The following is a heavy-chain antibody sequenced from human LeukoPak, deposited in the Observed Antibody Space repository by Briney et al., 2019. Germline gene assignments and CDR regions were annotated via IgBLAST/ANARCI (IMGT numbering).Heavy chain of an antibody. Sequence: GGSLRLSCAASGFTFSSYSMNWVRQAPGKGLEWVSYISSSSTIYYTDSVKGRFTISRDNAKSSLYLQMNSLRAEDTAVYYCALANWGSPIDYWGQGTLVTVSS. CDR3: ALANWGSPIDY. CDR1: GFTFSSYS. D-gene: IGHD7-27*01. CDR2: ISSSSTI. V-gene: IGHV3-48*04. J-gene: IGHJ4*02.